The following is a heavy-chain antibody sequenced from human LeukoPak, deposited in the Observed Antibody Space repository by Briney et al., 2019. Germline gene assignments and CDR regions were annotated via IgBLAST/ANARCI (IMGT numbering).Heavy chain of an antibody. CDR3: ARLGVRYSTSSWWFDP. Sequence: SETLSLTCTVSGGSINSYYWSWVRQPPGKGLGWIGYIYYSGSTNYSPSLKSRVTISVDTSKNQFSLKLSSVTAADTAVYYCARLGVRYSTSSWWFDPWGQGTLVTVSS. CDR1: GGSINSYY. V-gene: IGHV4-59*08. D-gene: IGHD6-6*01. CDR2: IYYSGST. J-gene: IGHJ5*02.